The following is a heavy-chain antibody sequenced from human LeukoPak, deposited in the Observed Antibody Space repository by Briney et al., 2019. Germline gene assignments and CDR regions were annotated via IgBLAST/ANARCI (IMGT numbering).Heavy chain of an antibody. V-gene: IGHV1-69*04. CDR2: IIPILGIA. Sequence: SVKVSCKASGGTFSSYAISWVRQAPGQGLEWMGRIIPILGIANYAQKFQGRVTVTRDTSISTAYMELSRLRSDDTAVYYCARYRSRATDFDYWGQGTLVTVSS. CDR3: ARYRSRATDFDY. D-gene: IGHD1-26*01. J-gene: IGHJ4*02. CDR1: GGTFSSYA.